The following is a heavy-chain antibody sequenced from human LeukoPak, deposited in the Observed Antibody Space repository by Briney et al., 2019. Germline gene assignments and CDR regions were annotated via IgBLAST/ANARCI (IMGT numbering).Heavy chain of an antibody. D-gene: IGHD3-10*01. V-gene: IGHV3-7*04. Sequence: GGSLRLSCAASGFTFSTYEMNWVRHAPGRGMEWVANIKQDGGERYYVDSVKGRFTISRDNAKNSLYLQMNSLRAEDTAVYYCTREYYYGSGSYYNGYWGQGTLVTVSS. CDR3: TREYYYGSGSYYNGY. CDR2: IKQDGGER. J-gene: IGHJ4*02. CDR1: GFTFSTYE.